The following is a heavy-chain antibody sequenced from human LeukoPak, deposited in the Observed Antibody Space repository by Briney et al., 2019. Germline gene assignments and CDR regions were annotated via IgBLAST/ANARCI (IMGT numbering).Heavy chain of an antibody. CDR1: GFTFSTRP. Sequence: GGSLRLSCSASGFTFSTRPMHWVRRAPGKGLEYVLGSSANGGSTYYADSVKGRFIISRDNSKNTVYFQMSSLRPEDTAMYYCVNQISGWVYWGQGTLVTVSS. CDR2: SSANGGST. CDR3: VNQISGWVY. J-gene: IGHJ4*02. V-gene: IGHV3-64D*06. D-gene: IGHD6-19*01.